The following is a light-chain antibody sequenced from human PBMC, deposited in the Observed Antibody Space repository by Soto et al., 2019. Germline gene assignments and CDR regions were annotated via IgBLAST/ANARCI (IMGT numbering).Light chain of an antibody. Sequence: QSVLTQPASVSGSPGQSITISCTGTSSDVGGYDYVSWYQRHPGKAPELMIYGVVNRPSWVSNRFSGSKSGNTASLTISGLQAEDEADYYCCSFASSSTYVFGTGTKLTVL. CDR2: GVV. CDR3: CSFASSSTYV. J-gene: IGLJ1*01. V-gene: IGLV2-14*01. CDR1: SSDVGGYDY.